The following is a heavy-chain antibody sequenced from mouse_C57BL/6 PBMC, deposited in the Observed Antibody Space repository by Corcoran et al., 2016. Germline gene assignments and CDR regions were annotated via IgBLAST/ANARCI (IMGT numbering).Heavy chain of an antibody. J-gene: IGHJ4*01. CDR1: GYTFTSYW. V-gene: IGHV1-55*01. CDR2: IYPGSGST. Sequence: QVQLQQPGAELVKPGASVKMSCKASGYTFTSYWITWVKQRPGQGLEWIGDIYPGSGSTNYNEKFKGKATFTADTSSNTAYMQLSSLTTEDSAIYYCARGLRHGAMDYWGQGTSVTVSS. D-gene: IGHD3-2*02. CDR3: ARGLRHGAMDY.